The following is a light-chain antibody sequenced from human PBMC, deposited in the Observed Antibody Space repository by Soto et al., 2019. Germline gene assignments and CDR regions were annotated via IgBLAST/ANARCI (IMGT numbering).Light chain of an antibody. V-gene: IGKV3-20*01. CDR3: PQYGSPVT. Sequence: IVLTQSACTTSLSPGERATISSRASQSVSSSYLAWYPQKPGRDPRLLIDGASSRATGIPDRFSGSASGTVFTLAISRLEPEVLALYYRPQYGSPVTVGQGTQVDIK. J-gene: IGKJ1*01. CDR2: GAS. CDR1: QSVSSSY.